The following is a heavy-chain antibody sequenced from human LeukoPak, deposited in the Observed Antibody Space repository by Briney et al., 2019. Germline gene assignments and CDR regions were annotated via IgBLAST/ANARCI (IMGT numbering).Heavy chain of an antibody. V-gene: IGHV4-39*01. CDR3: ARYTAYYGMDV. CDR2: IYYSGST. Sequence: SETLSLTCTVSGGSISSSSYYWGWIRQPPGKGLEWIGSIYYSGSTYYNPSLKSRVTISVDTSKNQFSLKLSSVTAADTAVYYCARYTAYYGMDVWGQGTTVTGSS. J-gene: IGHJ6*02. CDR1: GGSISSSSYY. D-gene: IGHD5-18*01.